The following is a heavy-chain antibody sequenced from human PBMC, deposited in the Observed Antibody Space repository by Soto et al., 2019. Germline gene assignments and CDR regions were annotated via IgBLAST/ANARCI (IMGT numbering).Heavy chain of an antibody. Sequence: GGSLRLSCATSGFTFSSNGMSWVRQAPGKGLDWVSGISGSDRNTYYADSVKGRFTISRDNSKNTLSLQMNSLRAEDTAVYYCARDRAIAYDLEGGFYYSGMDVWGQGTRSPSP. V-gene: IGHV3-23*01. CDR1: GFTFSSNG. J-gene: IGHJ6*02. CDR2: ISGSDRNT. CDR3: ARDRAIAYDLEGGFYYSGMDV. D-gene: IGHD3-3*01.